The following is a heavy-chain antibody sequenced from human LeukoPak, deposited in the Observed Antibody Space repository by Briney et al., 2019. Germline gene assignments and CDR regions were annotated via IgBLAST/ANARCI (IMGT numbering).Heavy chain of an antibody. D-gene: IGHD6-19*01. V-gene: IGHV1-46*01. J-gene: IGHJ4*02. CDR3: ARGGHGTSVAVAGTGDY. CDR2: IDPSGGST. CDR1: GYTFTSYY. Sequence: ASVKVSCKASGYTFTSYYMHWVRQAPGQGLEWMGIIDPSGGSTIYAQKFQGRVTMTRDMSTSTVYMQLSSLRSEDTAVYYCARGGHGTSVAVAGTGDYWGQGTLVTVSS.